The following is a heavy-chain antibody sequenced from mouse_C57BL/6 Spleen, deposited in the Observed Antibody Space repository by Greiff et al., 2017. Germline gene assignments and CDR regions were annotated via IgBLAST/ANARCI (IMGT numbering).Heavy chain of an antibody. V-gene: IGHV1-82*01. J-gene: IGHJ4*01. CDR1: GYAFSSSW. CDR2: IYPGDGDT. Sequence: VKVVESGPELVKPGASVTISCKASGYAFSSSWMNWVKQRPGKGLEWIGRIYPGDGDTNYNGKFKGQATLTADKSSSTAYMQLSSLTSYDSAVYFYARSPYYYDSSYADYAMDYWGQGTSVTVSS. D-gene: IGHD1-1*01. CDR3: ARSPYYYDSSYADYAMDY.